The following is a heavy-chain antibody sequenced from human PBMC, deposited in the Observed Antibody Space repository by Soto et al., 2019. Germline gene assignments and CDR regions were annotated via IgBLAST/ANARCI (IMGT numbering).Heavy chain of an antibody. Sequence: SETLSLTCTVSGGSISSSIYYWAWIRQPPGKGLEWIGSIYYSGSTYYNPSLKSRVPISVDTSKNQFSLKLNSVTAADTAVFYCARTPCSGGNCLLNWLDPWGQGALVTVSS. D-gene: IGHD2-15*01. V-gene: IGHV4-39*01. CDR1: GGSISSSIYY. CDR3: ARTPCSGGNCLLNWLDP. CDR2: IYYSGST. J-gene: IGHJ5*02.